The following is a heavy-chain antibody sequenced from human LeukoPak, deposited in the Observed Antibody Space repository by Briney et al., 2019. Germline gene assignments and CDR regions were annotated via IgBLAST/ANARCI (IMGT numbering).Heavy chain of an antibody. V-gene: IGHV3-23*01. CDR1: GFTFSSYA. Sequence: GGSLRLSCAASGFTFSSYAMSWVRQAPGKGLEWVSAISGSGGSTYYADSVKGRFTISRDNSKNTLYLQTNSLRAEDTAVYYCANNYGSGSAVNYYYYGMDVWGQGTTVTVSS. D-gene: IGHD3-10*01. CDR3: ANNYGSGSAVNYYYYGMDV. CDR2: ISGSGGST. J-gene: IGHJ6*02.